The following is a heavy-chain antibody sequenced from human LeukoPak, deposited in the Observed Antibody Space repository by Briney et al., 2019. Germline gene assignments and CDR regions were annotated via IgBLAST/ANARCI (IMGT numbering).Heavy chain of an antibody. CDR1: GGSFSGYY. Sequence: SETLSLTCAVYGGSFSGYYWSWIRQPPGKGLEWIGEINHSGSTNYNPSLKSRVTISVDTSKNQFSLQLSSVTPEDTAVYYCAREATGLAVWGQGTLVTVSS. V-gene: IGHV4-34*01. J-gene: IGHJ4*02. D-gene: IGHD6-19*01. CDR3: AREATGLAV. CDR2: INHSGST.